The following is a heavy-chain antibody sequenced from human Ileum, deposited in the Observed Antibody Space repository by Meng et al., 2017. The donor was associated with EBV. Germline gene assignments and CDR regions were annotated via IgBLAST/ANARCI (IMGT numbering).Heavy chain of an antibody. CDR3: GRDQGRELINH. D-gene: IGHD1-7*01. V-gene: IGHV4-4*02. J-gene: IGHJ4*02. Sequence: QVQLQESGPGRVKPSGTLSLTCPVSGDSISSDIWWSWVRQPPGKGLEWIGEVYHRGDTNYNPSLKSRVDISVDKSKNQFYLSLFSVTAADTAVYYCGRDQGRELINHWGQGTLVTVSS. CDR2: VYHRGDT. CDR1: GDSISSDIW.